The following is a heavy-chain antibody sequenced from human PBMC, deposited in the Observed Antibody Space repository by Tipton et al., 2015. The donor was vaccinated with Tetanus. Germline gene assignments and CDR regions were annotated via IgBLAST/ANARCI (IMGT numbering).Heavy chain of an antibody. J-gene: IGHJ4*02. CDR3: ARSLYYYDSSGHWDY. Sequence: TLSLTCTVSGGSISSSSYYWGWIRQPPGKGLEWIGSIYYSGSTYYNPSLKSRVTISVDTSKNQFSLKLSSVTAADTAVYYCARSLYYYDSSGHWDYWGQGTLVTVSS. CDR1: GGSISSSSYY. V-gene: IGHV4-39*01. D-gene: IGHD3-22*01. CDR2: IYYSGST.